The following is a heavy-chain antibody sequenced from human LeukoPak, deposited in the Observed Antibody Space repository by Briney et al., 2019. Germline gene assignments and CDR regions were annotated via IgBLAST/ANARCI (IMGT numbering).Heavy chain of an antibody. CDR2: LYTSGGT. J-gene: IGHJ3*02. D-gene: IGHD3-16*01. CDR3: ARAGLKDAFDI. V-gene: IGHV4-4*07. Sequence: SETLSLTCTVSGASISSYYWSWIRQPAGKGLEWIGRLYTSGGTDYNPSLKSRLTMSVDTSKNQISLKLSSVTAADTAVYYCARAGLKDAFDIWGQGTMVTVSS. CDR1: GASISSYY.